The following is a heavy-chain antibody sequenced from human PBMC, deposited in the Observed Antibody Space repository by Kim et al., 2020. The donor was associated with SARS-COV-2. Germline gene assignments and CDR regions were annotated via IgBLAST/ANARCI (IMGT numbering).Heavy chain of an antibody. CDR1: GGSISSYY. V-gene: IGHV4-59*13. CDR2: IYYSGST. CDR3: ARMRTLYYYYGMDV. J-gene: IGHJ6*02. Sequence: SETLSLTCTVSGGSISSYYWSWIRQPPGKGLEWIGYIYYSGSTNYNPSLKSRVTISVDTSKNHFSLNLSSVTAADTAVYYCARMRTLYYYYGMDVWGQVT.